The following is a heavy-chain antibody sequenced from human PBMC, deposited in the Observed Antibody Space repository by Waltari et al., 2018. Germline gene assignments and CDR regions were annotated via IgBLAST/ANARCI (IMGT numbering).Heavy chain of an antibody. J-gene: IGHJ4*02. D-gene: IGHD3-22*01. CDR3: AKVRGAMVVVVFYFDY. V-gene: IGHV3-23*01. CDR2: IIVSGRSN. CDR1: GFTFSSYA. Sequence: EVQLLESGGGLVQPGGSLRLSCAASGFTFSSYAMSWVRQAPGKGLEWVSSIIVSGRSNYYAASVRCRLTIARDNSKNALYLQMNNLRADDTAVYYCAKVRGAMVVVVFYFDYWGQGTLVTVSS.